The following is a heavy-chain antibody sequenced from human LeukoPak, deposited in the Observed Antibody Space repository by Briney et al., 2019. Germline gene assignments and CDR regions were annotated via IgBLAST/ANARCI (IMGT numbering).Heavy chain of an antibody. Sequence: PSETLSLTCIVSGSISSYYWTWIRQPPGEGLEWIGHSYFTGNPNYNPSLKSRVTISVDPPKNQFSLKLTSVTAADTAVYYCAGLRSTVAWASFDYWGQGILVTVSS. V-gene: IGHV4-59*08. D-gene: IGHD4-23*01. J-gene: IGHJ4*02. CDR1: GSISSYY. CDR3: AGLRSTVAWASFDY. CDR2: SYFTGNP.